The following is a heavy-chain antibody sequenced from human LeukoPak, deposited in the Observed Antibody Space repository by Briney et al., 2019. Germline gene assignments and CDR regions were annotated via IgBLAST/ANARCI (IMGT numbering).Heavy chain of an antibody. CDR2: IYTNGNT. J-gene: IGHJ6*04. V-gene: IGHV4-4*07. Sequence: SETLSLTCTVSGFSISNYYWSWIRQPAGKGLEWIGRIYTNGNTKYNPSLKSRVTMSVDMSKNQFSLKLNSVTAADTAVYYCARDLVRAMDVWGKGTTVTISS. CDR1: GFSISNYY. CDR3: ARDLVRAMDV. D-gene: IGHD2-8*01.